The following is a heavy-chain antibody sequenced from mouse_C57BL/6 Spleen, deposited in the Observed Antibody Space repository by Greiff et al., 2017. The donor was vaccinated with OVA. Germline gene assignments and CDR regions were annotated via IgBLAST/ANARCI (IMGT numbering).Heavy chain of an antibody. J-gene: IGHJ1*03. V-gene: IGHV3-6*01. D-gene: IGHD4-1*01. CDR2: ISYDGSN. Sequence: EVQVVESGPGLVKPSQSLSLTCSVTGYSITSGYYWNWIRQFPGNKLEWMGYISYDGSNNYNPSLKNRISITRDTSKNQFFLKLNSVTTEDTATYYCASELGRYFDVWGTGTTVTVSS. CDR1: GYSITSGYY. CDR3: ASELGRYFDV.